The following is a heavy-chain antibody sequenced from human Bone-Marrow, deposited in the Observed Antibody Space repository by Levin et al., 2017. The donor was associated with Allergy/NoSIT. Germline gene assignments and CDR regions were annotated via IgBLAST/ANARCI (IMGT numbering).Heavy chain of an antibody. Sequence: PGGSLRLSCAVSGFTFSSYGKHWVCLAPGPGQERVAVISYDGSNKYYADSMQGRLTISRDNSKNTLYLQMNSLRAEDTAVYYCAKGAFLRWFGELPNWFDPWGQGTLVTVSS. D-gene: IGHD3-10*01. J-gene: IGHJ5*02. V-gene: IGHV3-30*18. CDR1: GFTFSSYG. CDR2: ISYDGSNK. CDR3: AKGAFLRWFGELPNWFDP.